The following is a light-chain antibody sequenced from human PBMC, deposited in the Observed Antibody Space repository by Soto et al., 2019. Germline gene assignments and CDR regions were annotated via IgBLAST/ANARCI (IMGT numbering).Light chain of an antibody. Sequence: QSALTQPPSASGSPGQSVTISCTGASSDVGGYVSWYQQRPGKAPKLIIYEVFKRPSGVPDRFSGSKSGDTASLTVSGLQAEDEADYYCSSFAGINSVLFGGGTKLTVL. CDR2: EVF. CDR3: SSFAGINSVL. J-gene: IGLJ2*01. CDR1: SSDVGGY. V-gene: IGLV2-8*01.